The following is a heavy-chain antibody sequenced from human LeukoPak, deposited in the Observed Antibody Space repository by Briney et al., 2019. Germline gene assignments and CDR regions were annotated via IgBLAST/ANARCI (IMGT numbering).Heavy chain of an antibody. V-gene: IGHV1-8*01. CDR2: MNPNNSDI. J-gene: IGHJ4*02. CDR3: ARGGYDSSGYYYPFDY. CDR1: GYTFTSYH. D-gene: IGHD3-22*01. Sequence: ASVKVSCKASGYTFTSYHINWVRQATGQGLEWVGWMNPNNSDIGYAQKLQGRVTMTTDTSTSTAYMELRSLRSDDTAVYYCARGGYDSSGYYYPFDYWGQGTLVTVSS.